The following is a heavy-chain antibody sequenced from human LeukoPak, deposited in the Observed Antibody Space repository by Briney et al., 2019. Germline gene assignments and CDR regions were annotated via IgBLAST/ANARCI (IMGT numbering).Heavy chain of an antibody. CDR1: GFTFSANN. CDR3: TRSYVNRQDTARVSVRYYYYYYMDV. Sequence: GGSLRLSCAVSGFTFSANNMHWVRQTPGKGLEWVGFIKKTADGLTTEYAASAKGRFSISGDDSKNIVYLQMNSLTAEDSGFYYCTRSYVNRQDTARVSVRYYYYYYMDVWGTGTTVAVSS. J-gene: IGHJ6*03. D-gene: IGHD5-18*01. V-gene: IGHV3-71*01. CDR2: IKKTADGLTT.